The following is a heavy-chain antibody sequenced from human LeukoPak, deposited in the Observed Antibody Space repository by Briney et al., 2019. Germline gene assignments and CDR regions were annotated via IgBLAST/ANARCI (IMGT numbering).Heavy chain of an antibody. J-gene: IGHJ4*02. CDR3: AKDFWSGYYPDY. D-gene: IGHD3-3*01. Sequence: SGGSLRLSCKTSGFTFSSDAMHWIRQAPGKGLEWVSGSGSGGSTHYADSVKGRFTISRDNSKNTLYLQMNSLRAEDTAIYYCAKDFWSGYYPDYWGQGTLVTVSS. CDR1: GFTFSSDA. V-gene: IGHV3-23*01. CDR2: SGSGGST.